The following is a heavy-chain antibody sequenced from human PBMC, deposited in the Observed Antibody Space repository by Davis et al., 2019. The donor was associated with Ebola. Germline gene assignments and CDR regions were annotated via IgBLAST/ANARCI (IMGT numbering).Heavy chain of an antibody. Sequence: MPSETLSLTCTVSGGSISSYYWSWIRQPPGKGLEWIGYIYYSGSTNYNPSLKSRVTISVDTSKNQFSLKLSSVTAADTAVYYCARDQYYYDRSGYHRGAFDIWDQGTMVTVSS. CDR1: GGSISSYY. CDR3: ARDQYYYDRSGYHRGAFDI. J-gene: IGHJ3*02. CDR2: IYYSGST. D-gene: IGHD3-22*01. V-gene: IGHV4-59*01.